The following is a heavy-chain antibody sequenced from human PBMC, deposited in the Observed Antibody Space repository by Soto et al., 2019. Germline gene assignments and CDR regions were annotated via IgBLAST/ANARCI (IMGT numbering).Heavy chain of an antibody. J-gene: IGHJ5*02. CDR3: ARLAEYNWFDP. CDR1: GGSISSSSYY. Sequence: SETLSLTCTVSGGSISSSSYYWGWIRQPPGKGLEWIGSIYYSGSTYYNPSLKSRVTISVDTSKNKFSLKLSSVTAADTAVYYCARLAEYNWFDPWGQGTLVTVSS. V-gene: IGHV4-39*01. CDR2: IYYSGST. D-gene: IGHD6-6*01.